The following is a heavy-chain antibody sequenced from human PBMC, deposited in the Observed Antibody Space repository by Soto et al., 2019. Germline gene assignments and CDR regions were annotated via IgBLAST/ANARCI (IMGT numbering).Heavy chain of an antibody. Sequence: QVQLQESGPGLVKPSQTLSLTCSVSGGSISSGNYYWSWIRQHPGKGLEWIGYIHYSGSTYSNPSLKSRVTISTDTSKNQFSLKLSSVTAADTALYYCARDHRRVAYGEHNWFDPWGQGTLVTVAS. D-gene: IGHD4-17*01. V-gene: IGHV4-31*02. CDR1: GGSISSGNYY. CDR3: ARDHRRVAYGEHNWFDP. CDR2: IHYSGST. J-gene: IGHJ5*02.